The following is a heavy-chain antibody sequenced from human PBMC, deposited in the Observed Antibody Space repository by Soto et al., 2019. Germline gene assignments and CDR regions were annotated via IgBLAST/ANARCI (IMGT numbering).Heavy chain of an antibody. J-gene: IGHJ5*02. V-gene: IGHV1-2*02. CDR2: IIPKGGDT. CDR1: GNTFTDYN. D-gene: IGHD2-15*01. Sequence: ASVKVSWKASGNTFTDYNIHWVRQAPGQGLEWMGWIIPKGGDTNYAQKFQGRVTMTRDTSISTVYMELSGLRSDDTAIYYCAREMSAATQGNWFDPWGQGTLVTVSS. CDR3: AREMSAATQGNWFDP.